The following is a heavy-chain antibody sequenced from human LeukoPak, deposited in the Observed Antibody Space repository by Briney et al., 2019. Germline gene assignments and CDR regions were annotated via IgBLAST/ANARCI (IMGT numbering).Heavy chain of an antibody. Sequence: GGSLRLSCAASGFTFSSYSMNWVRQAPGKGLEWVSSISSKSTYIYYADSVKDRFTISRDNAKSSLYLQMNSLRAEDTAIYYCARIHIAVAGITDYWGQGTLVTVSS. V-gene: IGHV3-21*01. CDR2: ISSKSTYI. CDR3: ARIHIAVAGITDY. CDR1: GFTFSSYS. J-gene: IGHJ4*02. D-gene: IGHD6-19*01.